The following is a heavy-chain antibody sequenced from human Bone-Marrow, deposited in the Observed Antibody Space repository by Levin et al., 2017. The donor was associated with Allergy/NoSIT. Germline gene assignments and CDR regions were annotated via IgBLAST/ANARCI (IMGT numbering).Heavy chain of an antibody. CDR2: IYWDDDK. CDR1: GFSLSTSGVG. J-gene: IGHJ3*02. D-gene: IGHD6-13*01. V-gene: IGHV2-5*02. Sequence: SGPTLVKPTQTLTLTCTFSGFSLSTSGVGVGWIRQPPGKALEWLALIYWDDDKRYSPSLKSRLTITKDTSKNQVVLTMTNMDPVDTATYYCAHIPPRAAAGSYAFDNWGQGTMVTVSS. CDR3: AHIPPRAAAGSYAFDN.